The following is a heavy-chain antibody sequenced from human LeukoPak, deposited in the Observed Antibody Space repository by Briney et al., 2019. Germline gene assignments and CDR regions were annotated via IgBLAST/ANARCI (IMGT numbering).Heavy chain of an antibody. CDR2: IKQDGNEK. CDR3: ARRYLDAFDI. D-gene: IGHD1-26*01. J-gene: IGHJ3*02. CDR1: GFTSSSYW. V-gene: IGHV3-7*01. Sequence: PGGSLRLSCAASGFTSSSYWMTWVRQAPGKRLEWVANIKQDGNEKYYVDSVKGRFTISRDNAKNSLSLQMNSLRAEDTAVYYCARRYLDAFDIWGQGTMVTVSS.